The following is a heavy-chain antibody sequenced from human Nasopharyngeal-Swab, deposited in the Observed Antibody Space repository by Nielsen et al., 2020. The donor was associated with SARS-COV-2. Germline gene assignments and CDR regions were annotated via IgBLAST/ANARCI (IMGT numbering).Heavy chain of an antibody. D-gene: IGHD6-19*01. V-gene: IGHV4-38-2*01. CDR2: IYHSGST. Sequence: SETLSLTCAVSGSPISSGYYWGWIRQPPGKGLEWIGSIYHSGSTNYNPSLKSRVTISVDTSKNQFSLKLSSVTAADTAVYYCARMTPLAVAGGSWFDPWGQGTLVTVSS. J-gene: IGHJ5*02. CDR3: ARMTPLAVAGGSWFDP. CDR1: GSPISSGYY.